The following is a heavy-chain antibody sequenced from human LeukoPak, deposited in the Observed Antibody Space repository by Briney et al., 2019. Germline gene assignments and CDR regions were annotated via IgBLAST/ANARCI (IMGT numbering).Heavy chain of an antibody. Sequence: PGGSLRLSCAASGFTFSNYAMSWVRQAPGKGLEWVSTINSGSGGTYYADSAKGRFTISRDNSKNTLYLQMNSLRAEDTAMYYCAKDRGRAIFGVVIIVWYFDFWGQGTLVTVSS. CDR2: INSGSGGT. V-gene: IGHV3-23*01. CDR3: AKDRGRAIFGVVIIVWYFDF. CDR1: GFTFSNYA. J-gene: IGHJ4*02. D-gene: IGHD3-3*01.